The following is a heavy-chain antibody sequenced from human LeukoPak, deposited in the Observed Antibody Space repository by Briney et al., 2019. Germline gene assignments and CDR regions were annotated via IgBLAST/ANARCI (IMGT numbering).Heavy chain of an antibody. V-gene: IGHV1-2*02. CDR1: GYTFADHT. CDR3: ARRYDSRGPVTFDF. Sequence: ASVKVSREASGYTFADHTIHWVRQAPGQGLEWMVWINPNIGTTHYAKRFQGRLTVTRDTSINTAFMELSSLNPDDTAVFYCARRYDSRGPVTFDFWGQGTLVTVSS. CDR2: INPNIGTT. J-gene: IGHJ3*01. D-gene: IGHD3-22*01.